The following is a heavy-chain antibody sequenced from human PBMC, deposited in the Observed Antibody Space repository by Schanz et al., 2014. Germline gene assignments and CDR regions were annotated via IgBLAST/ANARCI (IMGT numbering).Heavy chain of an antibody. CDR3: AKGMGYCSGGTCYDYYYYGLDV. CDR1: GFTFSNYA. J-gene: IGHJ6*02. Sequence: VQLLESGGGLVRPGGSLRLSCAASGFTFSNYAMSWVRQAPGKGLEWVSYISGTTTYTNYADSVKGRFTISRDNAKNSLYLQMNSLRAEDTAVYYCAKGMGYCSGGTCYDYYYYGLDVWGQGTTVTVSS. CDR2: ISGTTTYT. V-gene: IGHV3-11*03. D-gene: IGHD2-15*01.